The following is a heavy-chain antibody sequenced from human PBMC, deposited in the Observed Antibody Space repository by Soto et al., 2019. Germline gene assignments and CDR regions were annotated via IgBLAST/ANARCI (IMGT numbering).Heavy chain of an antibody. J-gene: IGHJ4*02. V-gene: IGHV3-23*01. CDR3: AKASGSSGYILSDY. CDR1: GFTFSSYA. Sequence: GGSLRLSCAASGFTFSSYAMSWVRQAPGKGFEWVSAISGSGVSTYYADSVKGRFTFSRDNSKNTLYLQMNSLRAEDTAVYYCAKASGSSGYILSDYWGQGTLVTVSS. CDR2: ISGSGVST. D-gene: IGHD3-22*01.